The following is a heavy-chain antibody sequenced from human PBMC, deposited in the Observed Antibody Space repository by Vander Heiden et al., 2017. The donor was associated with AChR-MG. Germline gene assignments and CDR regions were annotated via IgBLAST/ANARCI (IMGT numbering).Heavy chain of an antibody. D-gene: IGHD6-6*01. CDR1: GFTFSGPA. V-gene: IGHV3-73*02. CDR3: TRQRIAARQNYYYYGMDV. CDR2: IRSKANSYAT. J-gene: IGHJ6*02. Sequence: EVQLVESGGGLVQLGGSLKLSRAAPGFTFSGPAMHGVRQASGKGLEWVGRIRSKANSYATAYAASVKGRFTISRDDSKNTAYLQMNSLKTEDTAVYYCTRQRIAARQNYYYYGMDVWGQGTTVTVSS.